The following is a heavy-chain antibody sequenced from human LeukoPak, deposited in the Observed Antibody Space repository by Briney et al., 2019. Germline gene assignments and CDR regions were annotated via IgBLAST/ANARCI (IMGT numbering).Heavy chain of an antibody. CDR1: GYTFTGYY. CDR3: ARPSDGYNLHFDY. V-gene: IGHV1-2*06. D-gene: IGHD5-24*01. J-gene: IGHJ4*02. Sequence: ASVKVSCKASGYTFTGYYMHWVRQAPGQGLEWMGRINPNSGGTNYAQKFQGRVTMTRDTSISTAYMELSRLRSDDTAVYYCARPSDGYNLHFDYWGQGTLVTVSS. CDR2: INPNSGGT.